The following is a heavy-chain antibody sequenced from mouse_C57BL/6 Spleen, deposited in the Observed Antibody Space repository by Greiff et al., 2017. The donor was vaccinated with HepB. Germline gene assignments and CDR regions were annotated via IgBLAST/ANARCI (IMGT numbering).Heavy chain of an antibody. CDR1: GYTFTSYW. D-gene: IGHD1-1*01. CDR3: ARMGQFITTAFFDY. Sequence: QVQLQQPGTELVKPGASVKLSCKASGYTFTSYWMHWVKQRPGHGLEWIGNINPSNGGTNYNEKFKSKATLTVDKSSSTAYMQLSSLTSEDSAVYYCARMGQFITTAFFDYWGQGTTLTVSS. CDR2: INPSNGGT. J-gene: IGHJ2*01. V-gene: IGHV1-53*01.